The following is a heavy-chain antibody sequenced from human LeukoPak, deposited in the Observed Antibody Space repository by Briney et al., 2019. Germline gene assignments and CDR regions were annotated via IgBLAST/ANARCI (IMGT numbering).Heavy chain of an antibody. CDR2: IYSGGST. D-gene: IGHD1-14*01. V-gene: IGHV3-53*01. CDR1: GFTVSSNY. Sequence: GGPLRLSCAASGFTVSSNYMSWVRQAPGKGLEWVSVIYSGGSTYYADSVKGRFTISRDNSKNTLYLQMNSLRAEDTAVYYCARATTRHHWFDPWGQGTLVTVSS. CDR3: ARATTRHHWFDP. J-gene: IGHJ5*02.